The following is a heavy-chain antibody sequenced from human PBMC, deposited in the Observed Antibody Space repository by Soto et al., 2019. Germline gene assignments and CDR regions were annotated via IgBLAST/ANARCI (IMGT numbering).Heavy chain of an antibody. CDR2: INPNSGGT. J-gene: IGHJ6*03. CDR3: AREVESGSSLYYMDV. Sequence: QVQLVQSGAEVKKPGASVKVSCKASGYTFTGYYMHWVRQAPGQGLEWMGWINPNSGGTNYAQKFQGWVTMTRDTSISTAYMELSRLRSDVTAVYYFAREVESGSSLYYMDVWGKGTTVTVSS. D-gene: IGHD5-12*01. CDR1: GYTFTGYY. V-gene: IGHV1-2*04.